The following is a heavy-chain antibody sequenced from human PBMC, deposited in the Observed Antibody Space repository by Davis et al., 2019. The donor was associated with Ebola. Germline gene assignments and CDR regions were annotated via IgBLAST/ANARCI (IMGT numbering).Heavy chain of an antibody. D-gene: IGHD1-7*01. CDR2: IYYRVNT. CDR3: ARAPLLELELHLLSWFDP. J-gene: IGHJ5*02. V-gene: IGHV4-39*07. CDR1: GGSISSSGYY. Sequence: PSETLSLTCTVSGGSISSSGYYWGWIRQPPGKGLEWIGSIYYRVNTYCNPSLKSRVTISVDTSKNQFYLNLNSVTAADTAVYYCARAPLLELELHLLSWFDPWGQGTLVTVYS.